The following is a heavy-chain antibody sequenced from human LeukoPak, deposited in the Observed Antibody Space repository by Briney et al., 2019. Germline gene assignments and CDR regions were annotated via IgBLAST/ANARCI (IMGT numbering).Heavy chain of an antibody. V-gene: IGHV4-59*01. Sequence: SETLSLTCTVSGGSISSYYWSWIRQPPGKGLEWIGYIYYSESTNYNPSLKSRVTISVDTSKNQFSLKLSSVTAADTAVYYCAREGYCSGGSCLDAFDIWGQGTMVTVSS. J-gene: IGHJ3*02. CDR3: AREGYCSGGSCLDAFDI. D-gene: IGHD2-15*01. CDR1: GGSISSYY. CDR2: IYYSEST.